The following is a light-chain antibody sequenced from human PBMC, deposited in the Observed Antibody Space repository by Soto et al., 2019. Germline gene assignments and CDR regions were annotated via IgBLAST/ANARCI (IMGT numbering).Light chain of an antibody. CDR2: GAS. J-gene: IGKJ1*01. CDR3: QQRNKWRT. V-gene: IGKV3-11*01. CDR1: QNIINY. Sequence: CRASQNIINYLIWYQQKPGQAPRLLIYGASSRATSIPARFSGSGFGTDYTLTISSLEPEDFEVYYCQQRNKWRTFGQGTKV.